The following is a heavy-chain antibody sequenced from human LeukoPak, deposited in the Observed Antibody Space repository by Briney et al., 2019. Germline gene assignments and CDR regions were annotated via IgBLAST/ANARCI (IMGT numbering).Heavy chain of an antibody. CDR2: ISSSSNVI. CDR3: ARDRDYSSSFDY. D-gene: IGHD6-13*01. Sequence: VGSLRLSCAASGFTFSDHYMDWVRQAPGKGLEWVSYISSSSNVIYYTDSVKGRFTISRDNARNSLYLQMNSLRAEDTAVYYCARDRDYSSSFDYWGQGTLVTVSS. J-gene: IGHJ4*02. CDR1: GFTFSDHY. V-gene: IGHV3-48*01.